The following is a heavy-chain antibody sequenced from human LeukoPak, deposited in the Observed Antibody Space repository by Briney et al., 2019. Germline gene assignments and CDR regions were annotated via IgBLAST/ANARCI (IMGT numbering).Heavy chain of an antibody. D-gene: IGHD6-13*01. CDR3: ARDGSAPGIYFDY. CDR1: GFSFSSHW. Sequence: PGGSLRLSGAASGFSFSSHWMSWVRQAPGRGLEGVANIKQDGSEKYYVDSVKGRFTIFRDNAKNSVYLQMNSLSAEDTAVYYCARDGSAPGIYFDYWGQGSLVTVSS. V-gene: IGHV3-7*01. CDR2: IKQDGSEK. J-gene: IGHJ4*02.